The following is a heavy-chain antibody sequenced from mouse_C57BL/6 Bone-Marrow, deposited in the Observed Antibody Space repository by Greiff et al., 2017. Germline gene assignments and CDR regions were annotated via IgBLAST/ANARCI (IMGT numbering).Heavy chain of an antibody. CDR2: IYPGSSST. CDR3: ARWPFAY. J-gene: IGHJ3*01. CDR1: GYTFTSYW. Sequence: VQLQQPGAELVKPGASVQMSCKASGYTFTSYWITWVKQRPGQGLEWIGDIYPGSSSTNYNEKFKSKATLTVDTSSSTAYMQLSSLTSEDSAVYYCARWPFAYWGQGTLVTVSA. V-gene: IGHV1-55*01.